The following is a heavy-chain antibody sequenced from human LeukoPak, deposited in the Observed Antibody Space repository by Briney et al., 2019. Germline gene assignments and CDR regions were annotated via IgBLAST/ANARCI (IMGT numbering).Heavy chain of an antibody. Sequence: WGSLRLSCSASGFTFSSYAMHWVRQAPGKGLEYVSTISSSGGSTYYADSVKGRFTISRDNSKNTLYLQMSSLRAEDTAVYYCVKRPYCGGDCYYFDYWGQGTLVTVSS. V-gene: IGHV3-64D*06. D-gene: IGHD2-21*02. J-gene: IGHJ4*02. CDR1: GFTFSSYA. CDR3: VKRPYCGGDCYYFDY. CDR2: ISSSGGST.